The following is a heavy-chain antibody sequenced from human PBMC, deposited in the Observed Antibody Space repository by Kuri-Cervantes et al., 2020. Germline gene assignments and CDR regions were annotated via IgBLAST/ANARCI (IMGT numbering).Heavy chain of an antibody. CDR2: IYYSGST. CDR3: ARGGYSYGQGSQDFRFDY. D-gene: IGHD5-18*01. CDR1: GGSIDSSTYY. Sequence: SETLSLTCTVSGGSIDSSTYYWGRIRQPPGKGLEWIGSIYYSGSTYYNPSLKSRVTISVDTSKNQFSLKLSSVTAADTAVYYCARGGYSYGQGSQDFRFDYWGQGTLVTVSS. J-gene: IGHJ4*02. V-gene: IGHV4-39*07.